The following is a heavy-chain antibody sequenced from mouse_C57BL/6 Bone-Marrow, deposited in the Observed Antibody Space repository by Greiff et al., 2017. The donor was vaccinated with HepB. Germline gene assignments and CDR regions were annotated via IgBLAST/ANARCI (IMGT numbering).Heavy chain of an antibody. CDR2: IDPSDSET. Sequence: QVQLQQPGAELVRPGSSVKLSCKASGYTFTSYWMHWVKQRPIQGLEWIGNIDPSDSETHYNQKFKDKATLTVDKSSSTAYMQLSSLTSEDSAVYYCARFSDGYYPLYAMDYWGQGTSVTVSS. V-gene: IGHV1-52*01. CDR1: GYTFTSYW. D-gene: IGHD2-3*01. CDR3: ARFSDGYYPLYAMDY. J-gene: IGHJ4*01.